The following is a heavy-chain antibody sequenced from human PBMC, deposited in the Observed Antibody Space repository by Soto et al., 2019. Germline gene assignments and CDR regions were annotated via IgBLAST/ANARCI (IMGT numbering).Heavy chain of an antibody. D-gene: IGHD3-22*01. CDR1: GGSISSSSYY. CDR2: IYYSGST. CDR3: ARATYYYDSSGYSYYFDY. J-gene: IGHJ4*02. Sequence: SETLSLTCTVSGGSISSSSYYWGWIRQPPGKGLEWIGSIYYSGSTYYNPSLKSRVTISVDRSKNQFSLKLSSVTAADTAVYYCARATYYYDSSGYSYYFDYWGQGTLVTVSS. V-gene: IGHV4-39*07.